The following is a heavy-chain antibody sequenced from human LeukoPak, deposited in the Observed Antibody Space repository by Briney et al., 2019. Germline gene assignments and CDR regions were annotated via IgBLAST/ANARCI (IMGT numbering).Heavy chain of an antibody. CDR3: ASSLSSGWGPVDDY. J-gene: IGHJ4*02. CDR1: GFTLSSYW. V-gene: IGHV3-74*01. D-gene: IGHD6-19*01. CDR2: INSDGSGT. Sequence: GGSLRLSCAPSGFTLSSYWMHWVRQAPGKGLLWVSRINSDGSGTFYADSVKGRFTISRDNAKNTLYLQMNSLRAEDAAVYYCASSLSSGWGPVDDYWGQGIMVTVSS.